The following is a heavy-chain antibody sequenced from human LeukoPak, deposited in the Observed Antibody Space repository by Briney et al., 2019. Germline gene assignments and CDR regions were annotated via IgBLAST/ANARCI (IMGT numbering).Heavy chain of an antibody. D-gene: IGHD3-3*01. CDR2: IKHDGSER. Sequence: GGSLRLSCAASGFIFTNYFMSWVRQAPGKGLEWVASIKHDGSERYYVDSVRGRFTISRDNTMNSLYLQMSSLRAEDTAVYYCATDRGWRTSGYYLYYFEYWGQGTLVTFSS. CDR3: ATDRGWRTSGYYLYYFEY. V-gene: IGHV3-7*01. J-gene: IGHJ4*02. CDR1: GFIFTNYF.